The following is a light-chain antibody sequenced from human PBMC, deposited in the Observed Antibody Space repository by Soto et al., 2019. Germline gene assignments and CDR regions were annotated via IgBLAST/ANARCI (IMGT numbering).Light chain of an antibody. CDR2: GAS. J-gene: IGKJ2*01. CDR3: QQTFHSPRT. CDR1: QSVSSSY. Sequence: EIVLTQSPGTLSLSPGERATLSCRASQSVSSSYLAWYQQKPGQAPRLLIYGASSRATGIPDRFSGSGSGTAFTLTISRVEPEDSAVYYCQQTFHSPRTFGQGTRLEI. V-gene: IGKV3-20*01.